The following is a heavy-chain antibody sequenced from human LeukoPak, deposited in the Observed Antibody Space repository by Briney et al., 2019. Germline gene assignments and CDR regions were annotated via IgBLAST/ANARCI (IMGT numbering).Heavy chain of an antibody. V-gene: IGHV3-15*01. J-gene: IGHJ4*02. CDR2: VKSEPDGGTT. D-gene: IGHD6-25*01. CDR3: TAARPRLSNPVWRLLY. Sequence: KPGGSLRLSCAASGFTFSYAWMSWVRQVPGKGLEWVGRVKSEPDGGTTDYTAPVEGRFTISRDDSGNTLYLQMNSLTAEDTGVYYCTAARPRLSNPVWRLLYWGQGALVTVSS. CDR1: GFTFSYAW.